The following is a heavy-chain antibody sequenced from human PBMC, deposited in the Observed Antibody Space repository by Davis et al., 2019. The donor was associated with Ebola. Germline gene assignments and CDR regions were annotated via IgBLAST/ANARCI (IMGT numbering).Heavy chain of an antibody. CDR3: AREMITFGGVPRWFDP. CDR2: IYYSGST. D-gene: IGHD3-16*01. Sequence: SETLSLTCAVYGGSFSGYYWSWIRQPPGKGLEWIGYIYYSGSTYYNPSLKSRVTISVDTSKNQFSLKLSYVTAADTAVYYCAREMITFGGVPRWFDPWGQGTLVTVSS. CDR1: GGSFSGYY. V-gene: IGHV4-30-4*08. J-gene: IGHJ5*02.